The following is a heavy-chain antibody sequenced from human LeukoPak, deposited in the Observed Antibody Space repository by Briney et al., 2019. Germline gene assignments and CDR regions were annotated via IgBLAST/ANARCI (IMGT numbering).Heavy chain of an antibody. V-gene: IGHV3-30*18. CDR3: AKDRGGYFDY. D-gene: IGHD6-13*01. CDR1: GFTFSSYG. CDR2: ISYDGSNK. Sequence: QPGRSLRLSCAASGFTFSSYGMHWVRQAPGKGLEWVAVISYDGSNKYYADSVKGRFTISRDNSKNTLYLQMNSLRAEDTAVYYCAKDRGGYFDYWGQGTLVTVSS. J-gene: IGHJ4*02.